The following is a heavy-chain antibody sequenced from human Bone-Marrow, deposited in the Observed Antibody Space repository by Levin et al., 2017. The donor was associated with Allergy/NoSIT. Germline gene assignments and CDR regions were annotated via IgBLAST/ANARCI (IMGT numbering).Heavy chain of an antibody. CDR1: GFTVSSNY. CDR2: IYSGGST. CDR3: ARDFLYYDILTGSRDAFDI. V-gene: IGHV3-66*02. D-gene: IGHD3-9*01. J-gene: IGHJ3*02. Sequence: GESLKISCAASGFTVSSNYMSWVRQAPGKGLEWVSVIYSGGSTYYADSVKGRFTISRDNSKNTLYLQMNSLRAEDTAVYYCARDFLYYDILTGSRDAFDIWGQGTMVTVSS.